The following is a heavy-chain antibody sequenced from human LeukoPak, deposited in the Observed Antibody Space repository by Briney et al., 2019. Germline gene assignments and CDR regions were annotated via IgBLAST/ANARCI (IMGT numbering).Heavy chain of an antibody. D-gene: IGHD6-19*01. CDR3: ARDQSDSSGWFGDAFDI. J-gene: IGHJ3*02. CDR1: GGSISSYY. V-gene: IGHV4-59*01. Sequence: SETLSLTCTVSGGSISSYYWSWIRQPPGKGLEWIGYIYYSGSTNYNPSLKSRVTISVDTSENQFSLKLSSVTAADTAVYYCARDQSDSSGWFGDAFDIWGQGTMVTVSS. CDR2: IYYSGST.